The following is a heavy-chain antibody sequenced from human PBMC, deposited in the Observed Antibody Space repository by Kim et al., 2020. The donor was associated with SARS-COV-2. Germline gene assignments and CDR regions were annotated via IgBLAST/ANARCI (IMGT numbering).Heavy chain of an antibody. CDR2: IYYSGST. CDR1: GGSISSRSYY. J-gene: IGHJ5*02. V-gene: IGHV4-39*01. CDR3: ARRGGSGLYNWFDP. D-gene: IGHD6-19*01. Sequence: SETLSLTCTVSGGSISSRSYYWAWIRQPPGKGLEWIGSIYYSGSTYYNPSLKSRVTISVDTSKNQFSLELTSVTAADTAVYYCARRGGSGLYNWFDPWGQGTLVTVSS.